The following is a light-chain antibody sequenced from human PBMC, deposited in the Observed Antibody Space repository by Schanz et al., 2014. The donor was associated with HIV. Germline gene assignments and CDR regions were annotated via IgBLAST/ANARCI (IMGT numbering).Light chain of an antibody. V-gene: IGKV3-15*01. J-gene: IGKJ1*01. CDR3: QQSYSTPRT. Sequence: EIVMTQSPATLSVSPGERATLSCRATQNVNTNLAWYQRKPGQAPRVLIYGASTRASGIPARFSGSGSGTDFTLTISSLQPEDFATYYCQQSYSTPRTFGQGTKVEIK. CDR1: QNVNTN. CDR2: GAS.